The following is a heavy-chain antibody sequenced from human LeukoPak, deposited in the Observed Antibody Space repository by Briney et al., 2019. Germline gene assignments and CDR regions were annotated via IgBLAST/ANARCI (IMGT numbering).Heavy chain of an antibody. J-gene: IGHJ6*03. CDR3: ARGYSSSSSSLYYYYMDV. D-gene: IGHD6-6*01. V-gene: IGHV4-59*08. Sequence: GSLRLSCAASEFSVGSNYMTWVRQAPGKGLEWIGNIDYSGSTHYNPSLMSRVTISVDTSKNEFSLQLGSVTAADTAVYYCARGYSSSSSSLYYYYMDVWGRGATVTVSS. CDR2: IDYSGST. CDR1: EFSVGSNY.